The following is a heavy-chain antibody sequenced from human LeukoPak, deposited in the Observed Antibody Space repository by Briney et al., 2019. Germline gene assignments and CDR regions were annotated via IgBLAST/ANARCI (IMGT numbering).Heavy chain of an antibody. CDR1: GFTFSNYA. CDR3: AKEGGAGYGYGMDV. J-gene: IGHJ6*02. CDR2: IGTSNT. D-gene: IGHD3-9*01. V-gene: IGHV3-23*01. Sequence: PGGSLRLSCAASGFTFSNYAMTWVRQAPGKGLEWVSSIGTSNTYYADSVEGRFTISRDDSKNTLYLQMDSLRAGDTALYYCAKEGGAGYGYGMDVWGQGTTVTVSS.